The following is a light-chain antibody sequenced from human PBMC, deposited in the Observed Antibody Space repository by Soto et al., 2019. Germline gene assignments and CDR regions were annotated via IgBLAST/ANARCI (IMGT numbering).Light chain of an antibody. V-gene: IGLV1-47*01. CDR2: RNN. Sequence: QSVLTQPPSASGTPGQRVSISCSGSSSNIGSSYVYWYQQLPGTAPKLLIYRNNQRPSGVPDRFSGSKSGTSASLAITGLQAEDEADYYCQSYDSSLSGYVFGTGTKLTVL. CDR1: SSNIGSSY. J-gene: IGLJ1*01. CDR3: QSYDSSLSGYV.